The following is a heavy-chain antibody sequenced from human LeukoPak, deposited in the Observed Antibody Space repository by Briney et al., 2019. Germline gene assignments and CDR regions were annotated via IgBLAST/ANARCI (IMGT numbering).Heavy chain of an antibody. CDR3: ARGGTTVTPGLLWFDP. CDR2: IYYSGST. Sequence: SETLSLTCAVSGGSISSYYWSWFRQPPGKGLGWIGYIYYSGSTKYNPSLKSRVTISVDTSKNQFSLKLSSVTAADTAVYYCARGGTTVTPGLLWFDPWGQGTLVTVSS. D-gene: IGHD4-17*01. J-gene: IGHJ5*02. CDR1: GGSISSYY. V-gene: IGHV4-59*01.